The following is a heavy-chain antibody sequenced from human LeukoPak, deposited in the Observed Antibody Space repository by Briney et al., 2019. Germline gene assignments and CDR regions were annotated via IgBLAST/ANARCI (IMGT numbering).Heavy chain of an antibody. CDR1: GFSVGDYW. J-gene: IGHJ5*02. D-gene: IGHD3-16*01. Sequence: GGSLRLSCAASGFSVGDYWMTWVRQAPGKGLEWVANIKQDGSEKTYVDSVKGRFTISRDNAKNSLYLQMNSLGVEDTAMYYCVRDGGTDWYDPWGQGTLVTVFS. CDR3: VRDGGTDWYDP. V-gene: IGHV3-7*01. CDR2: IKQDGSEK.